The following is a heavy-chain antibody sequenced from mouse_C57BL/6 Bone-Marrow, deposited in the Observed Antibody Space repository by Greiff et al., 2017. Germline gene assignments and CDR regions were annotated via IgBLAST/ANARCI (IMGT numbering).Heavy chain of an antibody. D-gene: IGHD2-1*01. V-gene: IGHV5-6*01. CDR2: ISSGGSYT. CDR1: GFTFSSYG. J-gene: IGHJ1*03. CDR3: ARPYGIYWYFDV. Sequence: EVQLVESGGDLVKPGGSLKLSCAASGFTFSSYGMSWVRQTPDTRLEWVATISSGGSYTYYPDSVKGRFTISRDNAKNTLYLQMSSLKSEDTAMYYCARPYGIYWYFDVWGTGTTVTVSS.